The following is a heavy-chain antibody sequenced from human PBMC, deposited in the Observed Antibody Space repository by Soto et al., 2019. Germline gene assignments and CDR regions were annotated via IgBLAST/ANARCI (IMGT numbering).Heavy chain of an antibody. CDR3: ARATIDYCMNLAEYFQH. CDR1: GFTFSSYD. D-gene: IGHD5-12*01. J-gene: IGHJ1*01. V-gene: IGHV3-64*04. CDR2: ISSDGST. Sequence: GGSLRLSCSASGFTFSSYDIHWVRQAPGKGLEYVSSISSDGSTYYAVSVKGRFTISRDNSRNTLYLQMNSLRAEDTAVYYCARATIDYCMNLAEYFQHWGQGTLVTVSS.